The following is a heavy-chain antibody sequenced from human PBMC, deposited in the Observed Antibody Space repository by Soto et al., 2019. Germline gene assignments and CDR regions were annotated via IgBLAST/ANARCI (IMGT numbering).Heavy chain of an antibody. CDR1: GFTFSSYA. V-gene: IGHV3-30-3*01. D-gene: IGHD3-9*01. CDR2: ISYDGSNK. CDR3: ASERGSAGRYFDWSKNDAFDI. J-gene: IGHJ3*02. Sequence: QVQLVESGGGVVQPGRSLRLSCAASGFTFSSYAMHWVRQAPGKGLEWVAVISYDGSNKYYADSVKGRFTISRDNSKNTLYLQMNSLRAEDTAVYYCASERGSAGRYFDWSKNDAFDIWGQGTMVTVSS.